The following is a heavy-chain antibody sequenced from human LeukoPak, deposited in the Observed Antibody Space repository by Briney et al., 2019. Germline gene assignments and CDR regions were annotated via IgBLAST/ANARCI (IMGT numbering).Heavy chain of an antibody. CDR1: GFTFSSYW. D-gene: IGHD6-13*01. CDR2: IKQDGSEK. J-gene: IGHJ5*02. V-gene: IGHV3-7*01. CDR3: ARDLYGSSWQDSPRPNWFDP. Sequence: GGSLRLSCAASGFTFSSYWMSWVRQAPGKGLEGVANIKQDGSEKYYVDSVKGRFTISRDNAKNSLYLQMNSLRAEDTAVYYCARDLYGSSWQDSPRPNWFDPWGQGTLVTVSS.